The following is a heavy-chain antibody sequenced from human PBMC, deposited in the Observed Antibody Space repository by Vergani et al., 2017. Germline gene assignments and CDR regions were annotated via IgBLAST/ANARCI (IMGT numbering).Heavy chain of an antibody. D-gene: IGHD3-10*01. J-gene: IGHJ4*02. Sequence: QVQLVESGGGVVQPGGSLRLSCAASGFTFSSYGMHWVRQAPGKGLEWVAFIRYDGSNKYYADSVKGRFTISRDNSKNTLYLQMNSLRAEDTAVYYCAKDPPGSYYPHFYFDYWGQGTLVTVSS. CDR3: AKDPPGSYYPHFYFDY. V-gene: IGHV3-30*02. CDR2: IRYDGSNK. CDR1: GFTFSSYG.